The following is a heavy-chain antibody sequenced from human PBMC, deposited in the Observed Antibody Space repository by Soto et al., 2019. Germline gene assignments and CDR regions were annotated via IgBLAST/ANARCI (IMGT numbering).Heavy chain of an antibody. J-gene: IGHJ5*02. Sequence: SETLSLTCAVYGGSFSGYYWSWIRQPPGKGLEWIGYIYYAGTTSYNPSLKSRVTITLETSKSQFSLRLTSVTASDTAVYYCARLRAYSQSIHPSGQATVVTVSS. D-gene: IGHD2-21*01. V-gene: IGHV4-59*08. CDR3: ARLRAYSQSIHP. CDR2: IYYAGTT. CDR1: GGSFSGYY.